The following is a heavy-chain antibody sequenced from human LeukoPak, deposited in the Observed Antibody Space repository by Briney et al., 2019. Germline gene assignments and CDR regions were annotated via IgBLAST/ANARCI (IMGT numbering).Heavy chain of an antibody. V-gene: IGHV3-23*01. Sequence: PGGSLRLSCAASGFTFSSYAMSWVRQAPGKGLEWVSAISGSGGSTYYADSVKGRFTISRDNSKNTLYLQMNSLRAEDTAVYYCAKTSYYYDSSGYYYGYYFDYLGQGTLVTVSS. CDR2: ISGSGGST. J-gene: IGHJ4*02. CDR3: AKTSYYYDSSGYYYGYYFDY. D-gene: IGHD3-22*01. CDR1: GFTFSSYA.